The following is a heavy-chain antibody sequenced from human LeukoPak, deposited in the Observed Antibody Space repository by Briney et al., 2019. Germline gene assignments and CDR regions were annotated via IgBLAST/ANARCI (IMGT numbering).Heavy chain of an antibody. CDR3: AKGYYDSRGYSHCYFDY. D-gene: IGHD3-22*01. CDR2: ISGSGGST. CDR1: GFTFSSYA. Sequence: GGSLRLSCAASGFTFSSYAMSWVRQAPGKGLEWVSGISGSGGSTYYADSVKGRFTISRDNSKNTLYLQMNSLRAEDTAVYYCAKGYYDSRGYSHCYFDYWGQGTLVTVSS. J-gene: IGHJ4*02. V-gene: IGHV3-23*01.